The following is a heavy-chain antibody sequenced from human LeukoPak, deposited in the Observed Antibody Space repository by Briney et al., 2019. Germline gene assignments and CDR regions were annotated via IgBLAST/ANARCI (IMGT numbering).Heavy chain of an antibody. CDR1: GFTFGDHA. CDR2: IRSQAYRGTT. D-gene: IGHD5-18*01. CDR3: TRGPIHLWLYDGTDV. V-gene: IGHV3-49*04. Sequence: GGSLRLSCTASGFTFGDHAMSWVRQAPGKGLEWVGFIRSQAYRGTTEYDASVKGRFIISRDDSKSIVYLQMSSLIVEDTAVYFCTRGPIHLWLYDGTDVWGQGTTVIVSS. J-gene: IGHJ6*02.